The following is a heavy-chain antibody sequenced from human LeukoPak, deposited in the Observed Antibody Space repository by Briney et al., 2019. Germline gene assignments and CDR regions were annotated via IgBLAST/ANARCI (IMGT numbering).Heavy chain of an antibody. D-gene: IGHD4-17*01. CDR3: ARENGDYVSFDY. V-gene: IGHV4-61*02. CDR1: GGSISSGNYY. J-gene: IGHJ4*02. CDR2: ISTSGST. Sequence: TSETLSLTCTVSGGSISSGNYYWSWIRQPAGRGLEWIGRISTSGSTNYNPSLKSRVTISIDTSKNQFSLKLSSVTAADTAVYYCARENGDYVSFDYWGQGTLVTVSS.